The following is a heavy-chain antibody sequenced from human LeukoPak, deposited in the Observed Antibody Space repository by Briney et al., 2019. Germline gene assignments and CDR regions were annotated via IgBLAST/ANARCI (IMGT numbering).Heavy chain of an antibody. CDR3: ARASSLSILMVEGEFAFDI. CDR1: GFTFSSYG. Sequence: GRSLRLSCAASGFTFSSYGMHWVRQAPGKGLEWVAVIWYDGSNKYYADSVKGRFTISRDNSKNTLYLQMNSLRAEDTAVYYRARASSLSILMVEGEFAFDIWGQGTMVTVSS. CDR2: IWYDGSNK. D-gene: IGHD3-9*01. J-gene: IGHJ3*02. V-gene: IGHV3-33*01.